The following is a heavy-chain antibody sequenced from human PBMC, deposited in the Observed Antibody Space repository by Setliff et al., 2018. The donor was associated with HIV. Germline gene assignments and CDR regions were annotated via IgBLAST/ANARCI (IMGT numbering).Heavy chain of an antibody. CDR1: GFTFSSYW. J-gene: IGHJ4*02. D-gene: IGHD3-22*01. CDR2: IKQDGSEK. V-gene: IGHV3-7*01. Sequence: GGSLRLSCAASGFTFSSYWMSWVRQAPGKGLEWVANIKQDGSEKYYVDSVKGRFTISRDNAKNSLYLQMNSLRAEDTAVYYCAREPTLQYYDSSGYFDYWGQGTLVTVSS. CDR3: AREPTLQYYDSSGYFDY.